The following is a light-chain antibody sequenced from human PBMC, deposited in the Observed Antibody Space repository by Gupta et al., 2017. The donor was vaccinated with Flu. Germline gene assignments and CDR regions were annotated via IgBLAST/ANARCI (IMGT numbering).Light chain of an antibody. Sequence: ITIYPSGTKCGKGRKCVYRYQKITGRAPKRRISRNNQRPSGVADRSTGSKSGTSGSLTISGLRAEDEADYYCATWDDSMSGWVFGGGTKLTVL. CDR2: RNN. J-gene: IGLJ3*02. CDR1: KCGKGRKC. V-gene: IGLV1-47*01. CDR3: ATWDDSMSGWV.